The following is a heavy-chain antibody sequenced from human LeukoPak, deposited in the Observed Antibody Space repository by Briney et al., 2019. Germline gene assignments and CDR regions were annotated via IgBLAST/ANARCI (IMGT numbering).Heavy chain of an antibody. V-gene: IGHV3-23*01. D-gene: IGHD5-12*01. J-gene: IGHJ4*02. CDR3: AKGRSGYDDFHY. Sequence: GGSLRLSCAASGFTFSSYAMSWVRQAPGKGLEWVSSLSASGGSTYYADSVKGRFTISRDNSKNALYLQLNNLRADDTAVYYCAKGRSGYDDFHYWGQGTLVTVSS. CDR1: GFTFSSYA. CDR2: LSASGGST.